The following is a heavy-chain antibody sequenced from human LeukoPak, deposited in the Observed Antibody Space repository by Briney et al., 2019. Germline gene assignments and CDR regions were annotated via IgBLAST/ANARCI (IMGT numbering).Heavy chain of an antibody. V-gene: IGHV3-7*01. CDR1: GFTFSSYW. CDR3: AKPRYSSGWYGAY. Sequence: GGSLRLSCAASGFTFSSYWMSWVRQAPGKGLEWVANIKQDGSEKYYADSVKGRFTISRDNSKNTLYLQMNSLRAEDTAVYYCAKPRYSSGWYGAYWGQGTLVTVSS. CDR2: IKQDGSEK. D-gene: IGHD6-19*01. J-gene: IGHJ4*02.